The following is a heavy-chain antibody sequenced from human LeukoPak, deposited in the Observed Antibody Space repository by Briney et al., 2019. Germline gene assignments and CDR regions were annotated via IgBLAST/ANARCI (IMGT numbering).Heavy chain of an antibody. J-gene: IGHJ5*02. CDR2: ISWNSGSI. Sequence: PGGPLRLSCAASGFTFDDYAMHWVRQAPGKGLEWVSGISWNSGSIGYADSVKGRFTISRDNSKNTLYLQMNSLRAEDTAVYYCAKDRVRGDNWFDPWGQGTLVTVSS. V-gene: IGHV3-9*01. CDR3: AKDRVRGDNWFDP. CDR1: GFTFDDYA. D-gene: IGHD1-1*01.